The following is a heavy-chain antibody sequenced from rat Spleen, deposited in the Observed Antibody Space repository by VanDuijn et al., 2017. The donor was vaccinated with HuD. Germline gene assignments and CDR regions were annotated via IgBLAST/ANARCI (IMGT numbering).Heavy chain of an antibody. CDR3: VKDRGEYNNLFDY. D-gene: IGHD1-10*01. CDR1: GFTVSDYY. Sequence: EVQLVESDGGLVQPGRSLKLSCAASGFTVSDYYMAWVRQAPTEGLEWVATFSYDGSTTYYRDSVRGRFTISRNNAKNTLFLQMDSLRSEDTATYYCVKDRGEYNNLFDYWGQGVMVTVSS. CDR2: FSYDGSTT. J-gene: IGHJ2*01. V-gene: IGHV5-29*01.